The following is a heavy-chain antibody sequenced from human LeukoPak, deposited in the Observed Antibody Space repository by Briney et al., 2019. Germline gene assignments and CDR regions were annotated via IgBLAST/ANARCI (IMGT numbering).Heavy chain of an antibody. D-gene: IGHD6-13*01. CDR2: MNPNSGNT. CDR1: GYTFTSYD. CDR3: ARGYAYSAPYDY. Sequence: GASVKVSCKASGYTFTSYDINWVRQATGQGLEWMGWMNPNSGNTGYAQKFQGRVTMTRNTSISTAYMELSSLRSEDTAVYYCARGYAYSAPYDYWGQGTLVTVSS. V-gene: IGHV1-8*01. J-gene: IGHJ4*01.